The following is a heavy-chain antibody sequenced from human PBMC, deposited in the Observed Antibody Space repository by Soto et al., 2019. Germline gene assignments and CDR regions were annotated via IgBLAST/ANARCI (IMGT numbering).Heavy chain of an antibody. CDR1: GYTFTRNW. V-gene: IGHV5-51*01. Sequence: EVQLVQSGAEVKKPGESLKISCKGSGYTFTRNWIGWVRQMPGKGLEWMGIIFPIDSDTRYSPSSQGQVTISADNSISTAYLQWSSLKASDTAIYYCATPGGRDSNAFDVWGQGTMVTVSS. D-gene: IGHD2-21*02. J-gene: IGHJ3*01. CDR3: ATPGGRDSNAFDV. CDR2: IFPIDSDT.